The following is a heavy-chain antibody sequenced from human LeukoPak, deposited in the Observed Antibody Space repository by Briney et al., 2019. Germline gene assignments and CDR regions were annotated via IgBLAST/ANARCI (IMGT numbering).Heavy chain of an antibody. D-gene: IGHD3-22*01. CDR1: GYTFTGYY. CDR2: INPNSGGT. V-gene: IGHV1-2*02. CDR3: ARDPYYDSSGYRDY. J-gene: IGHJ4*02. Sequence: ASVKVSCKASGYTFTGYYMHWVRQAPGQGLEWMGWINPNSGGTNYAQKFQGRVTMTTDTSTTTAYMELRSLRSDDTAVYYCARDPYYDSSGYRDYWGQGTLVTVSS.